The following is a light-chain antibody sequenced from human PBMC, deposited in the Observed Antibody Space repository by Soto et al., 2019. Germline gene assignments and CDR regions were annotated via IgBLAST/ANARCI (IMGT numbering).Light chain of an antibody. Sequence: EIVLTQSPGTLSLSPGERATLSCRASQSVSSSYLAWYQQKPGQAPRLLIYGASSRATGIPDRFSGSGSGTDITLTISRLEPEDFAVYYCHQYGSSPQTFGQGTKVEI. V-gene: IGKV3-20*01. CDR1: QSVSSSY. CDR3: HQYGSSPQT. J-gene: IGKJ1*01. CDR2: GAS.